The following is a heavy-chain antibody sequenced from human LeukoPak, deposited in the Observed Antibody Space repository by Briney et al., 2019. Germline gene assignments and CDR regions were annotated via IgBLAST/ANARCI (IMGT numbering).Heavy chain of an antibody. CDR2: ISASGSAT. J-gene: IGHJ6*02. V-gene: IGHV3-23*01. CDR3: ARESNMIRATYGMDV. Sequence: GGSLRLSCAASGFIFSNYGMNWVRQAPGKGLEWVAAISASGSATSYADYVRGRFTISRDNSKNTLYLQMNSLSAEDTAVYYCARESNMIRATYGMDVWGQGTTVTVSS. D-gene: IGHD3-10*01. CDR1: GFIFSNYG.